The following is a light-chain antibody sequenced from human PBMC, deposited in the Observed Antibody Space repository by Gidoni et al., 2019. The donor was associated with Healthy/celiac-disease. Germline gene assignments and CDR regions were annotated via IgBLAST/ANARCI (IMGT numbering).Light chain of an antibody. CDR1: QDISNY. V-gene: IGKV1-33*01. CDR3: QQYDNIPFT. J-gene: IGKJ4*02. CDR2: DAS. Sequence: IPITPSPSSLSASVGDSVTITCQASQDISNYLNWYQQKPGKAPKLLIYDASNLETGVPSRFSGSGSGTDFTFTISSLQPEDIATYYCQQYDNIPFTFXGXTKVEIK.